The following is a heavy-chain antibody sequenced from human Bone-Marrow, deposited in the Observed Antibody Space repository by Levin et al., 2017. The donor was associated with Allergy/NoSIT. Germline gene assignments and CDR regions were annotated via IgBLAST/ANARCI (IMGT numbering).Heavy chain of an antibody. V-gene: IGHV4-30-2*01. CDR2: IYHSGST. D-gene: IGHD3-22*01. CDR3: ASSYYYDSTGHYSGDNWFDP. J-gene: IGHJ5*02. CDR1: GGSVRSAGYS. Sequence: SQTLSLPCAVSGGSVRSAGYSWSWIRQAPGKGLEWIGYIYHSGSTYYNPSLKSRVTMSVDRSKNQISLNLTSVTAADTAVYYCASSYYYDSTGHYSGDNWFDPWGQGTLVIVSS.